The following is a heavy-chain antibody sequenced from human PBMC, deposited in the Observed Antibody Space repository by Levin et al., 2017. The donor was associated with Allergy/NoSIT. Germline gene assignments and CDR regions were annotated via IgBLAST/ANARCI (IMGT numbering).Heavy chain of an antibody. V-gene: IGHV4-31*03. D-gene: IGHD2-15*01. CDR3: ARVEVLGYCSGGSCSEGGWFDP. CDR1: GGSISSGGYY. J-gene: IGHJ5*02. Sequence: PSETLSLTCTVSGGSISSGGYYWSWIRQHPGKGLEWIGYIYYSGSTYYNPSLKSRVTISVDTSKNQFSLKLSSVTAADTAVYYCARVEVLGYCSGGSCSEGGWFDPWGQGTLVTVSS. CDR2: IYYSGST.